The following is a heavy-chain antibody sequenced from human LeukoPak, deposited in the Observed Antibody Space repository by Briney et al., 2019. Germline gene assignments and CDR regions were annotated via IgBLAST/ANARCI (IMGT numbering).Heavy chain of an antibody. CDR3: AKGIIAAAGTFDY. J-gene: IGHJ4*02. CDR2: ISGSGGST. Sequence: GGSLRLSCAASGFTFSSYAMSWVRQAPGKRLEWVSAISGSGGSTYYADSVKGRFTVSRDNSKNTLYLQMNSLRAEDTAVYYCAKGIIAAAGTFDYWGQGTLVTVSS. D-gene: IGHD6-13*01. CDR1: GFTFSSYA. V-gene: IGHV3-23*01.